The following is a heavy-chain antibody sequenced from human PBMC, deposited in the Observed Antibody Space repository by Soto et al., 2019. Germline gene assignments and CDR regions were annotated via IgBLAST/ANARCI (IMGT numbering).Heavy chain of an antibody. CDR3: AMGRSTVGARTYYYCGMEV. CDR2: LSGSGGHT. D-gene: IGHD1-26*01. Sequence: EVQLLESGGGLVQPGGSLSLSCAASGFTFSSYAMTWVRQAPGKGLEWVSALSGSGGHTYYADSVKGRITISRDNSKNTQNLQLNGLGADDKAVDYCAMGRSTVGARTYYYCGMEVLGEGTTVTVSS. V-gene: IGHV3-23*01. CDR1: GFTFSSYA. J-gene: IGHJ6*04.